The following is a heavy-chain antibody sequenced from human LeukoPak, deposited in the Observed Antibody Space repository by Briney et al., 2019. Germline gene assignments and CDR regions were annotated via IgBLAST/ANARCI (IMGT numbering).Heavy chain of an antibody. J-gene: IGHJ6*03. CDR1: GYTFSNFD. V-gene: IGHV1-8*02. CDR3: ARSRRGYYMDV. CDR2: MNPGSGDT. Sequence: ASVKVCCKASGYTFSNFDVNWVRQAPGQGLEWMAWMNPGSGDTGYEGKFQARLTMSSNTSITTASMELSSLTSEDTAVYYCARSRRGYYMDVWGKGTTVIVSS.